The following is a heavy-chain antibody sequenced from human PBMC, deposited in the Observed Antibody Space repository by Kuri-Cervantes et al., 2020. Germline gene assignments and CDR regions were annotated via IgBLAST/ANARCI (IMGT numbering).Heavy chain of an antibody. Sequence: GGSLRLSCAASGFTFSSYSMNWVRQAPGKGLEWVSYISSSSSTIYYADSVKGRFTISRDNAKNSLYLQMNSLRAEDTAVYYCARDLPQAFMKWLRVSGPDAFDIWGQGTMVTVSS. CDR2: ISSSSSTI. CDR1: GFTFSSYS. V-gene: IGHV3-48*04. CDR3: ARDLPQAFMKWLRVSGPDAFDI. D-gene: IGHD5-12*01. J-gene: IGHJ3*02.